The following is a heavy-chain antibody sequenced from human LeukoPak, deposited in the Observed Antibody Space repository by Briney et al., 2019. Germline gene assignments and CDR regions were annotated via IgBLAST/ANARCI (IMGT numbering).Heavy chain of an antibody. CDR2: IYHSGAA. J-gene: IGHJ6*04. CDR3: AREGTYDSSGYLDV. Sequence: SETLSLTCGVSGDSISSDGHSWSWIRQPPGKGLEWVGYIYHSGAAYHNPSLKSRLALSVDTSNNQFSLKLSSVTAADTAVYYCAREGTYDSSGYLDVWGKGTTVTVSS. D-gene: IGHD3-22*01. V-gene: IGHV4-30-4*07. CDR1: GDSISSDGHS.